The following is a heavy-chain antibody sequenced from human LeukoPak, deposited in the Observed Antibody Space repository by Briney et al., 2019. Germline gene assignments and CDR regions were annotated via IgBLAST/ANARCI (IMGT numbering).Heavy chain of an antibody. V-gene: IGHV4-59*01. Sequence: SETLSLTCTVSGDSLNKYFWSWLRQSPGKGPEWLGYISHNGNTNYYPSLKSRVTISLDKSNNQFSLRLSSVTAADTAVYYCARGGPEDRTWRYYIDFWGQGILVTVSS. J-gene: IGHJ4*02. CDR1: GDSLNKYF. CDR3: ARGGPEDRTWRYYIDF. CDR2: ISHNGNT.